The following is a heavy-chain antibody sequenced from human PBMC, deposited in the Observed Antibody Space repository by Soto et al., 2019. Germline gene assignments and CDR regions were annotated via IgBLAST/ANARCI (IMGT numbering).Heavy chain of an antibody. J-gene: IGHJ6*02. V-gene: IGHV3-23*01. CDR3: AKGDSNSWYSGMDV. D-gene: IGHD6-13*01. CDR2: ISGSGGST. Sequence: PGGSLRLSCTAPGFTFSSYAMSWVRQAPGKGLEWVSAISGSGGSTYYADSVKGRFTISRDNSKNTLYLQMNSLRAEDTAVYYYAKGDSNSWYSGMDVWGQGTPVTVSS. CDR1: GFTFSSYA.